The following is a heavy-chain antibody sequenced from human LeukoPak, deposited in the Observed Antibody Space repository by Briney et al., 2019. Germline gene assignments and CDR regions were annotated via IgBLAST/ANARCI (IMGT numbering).Heavy chain of an antibody. D-gene: IGHD6-19*01. V-gene: IGHV3-21*05. Sequence: GGSLRLSCAASGFKFSSYALSWVRQAPGKGLEWVSLISSSSSYIYYLDSVKGRFTISRDNARSSLYLQMNSLRAEDTAVYYCARDVDGGGWSHAFDIWGQGTKVTVSA. CDR2: ISSSSSYI. J-gene: IGHJ3*02. CDR3: ARDVDGGGWSHAFDI. CDR1: GFKFSSYA.